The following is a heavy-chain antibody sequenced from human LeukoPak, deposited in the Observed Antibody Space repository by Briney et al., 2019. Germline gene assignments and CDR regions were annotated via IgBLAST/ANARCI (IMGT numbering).Heavy chain of an antibody. V-gene: IGHV1-18*01. D-gene: IGHD3-9*01. CDR1: GYAFTSYG. CDR2: INAYNGNT. CDR3: ARGLKIDTADY. Sequence: ASVKVSCKASGYAFTSYGISWLRQAPGQGLEWMGWINAYNGNTNYAQKLQGRVTMTTDTSTSTAYMELRSLRSDDTAVYYCARGLKIDTADYWGQGTLVTVSS. J-gene: IGHJ4*02.